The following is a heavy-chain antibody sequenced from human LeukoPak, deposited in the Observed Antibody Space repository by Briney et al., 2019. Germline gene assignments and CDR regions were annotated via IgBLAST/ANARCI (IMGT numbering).Heavy chain of an antibody. CDR2: ISGSGGGT. Sequence: GGSLRLSCAASGFTFSSYAMSWVRQPPGKGLEWVSTISGSGGGTYYADSVKGRFTISRDNSKNTLYLQMNSLRPEDTAVYYCAGYFCSGGSCYRYFDYWGQGTLVTVSS. J-gene: IGHJ4*02. CDR3: AGYFCSGGSCYRYFDY. V-gene: IGHV3-23*01. D-gene: IGHD2-15*01. CDR1: GFTFSSYA.